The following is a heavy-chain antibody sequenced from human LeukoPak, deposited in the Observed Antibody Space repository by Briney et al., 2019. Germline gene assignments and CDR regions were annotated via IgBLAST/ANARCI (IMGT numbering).Heavy chain of an antibody. CDR1: GFTVSLSY. V-gene: IGHV3-53*01. J-gene: IGHJ4*02. CDR2: IYSGGGT. CDR3: ARRMSTSWASDY. D-gene: IGHD6-13*01. Sequence: PGGSLRLSCAASGFTVSLSYMNWFRQAPGKGLEWVSVIYSGGGTYYAESVKGRFTISRDHSKNTLFLQMSSLKAEDTAVYYCARRMSTSWASDYWGQGTLVTVSS.